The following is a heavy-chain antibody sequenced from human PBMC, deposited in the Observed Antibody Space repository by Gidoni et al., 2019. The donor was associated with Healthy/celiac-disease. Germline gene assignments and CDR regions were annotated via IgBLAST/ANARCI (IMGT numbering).Heavy chain of an antibody. CDR3: ARVPPRELLGGGGMDV. CDR2: ISAYNGNT. V-gene: IGHV1-18*01. CDR1: GYTFTSSG. D-gene: IGHD1-26*01. J-gene: IGHJ6*02. Sequence: QVQLVQSGAEVKKPGASVKVSCTASGYTFTSSGNSWVRQAPGQGLEWMGWISAYNGNTNYAQKLQGRVTMTTDTSTSKAYMELRSLRSDDTAVYDCARVPPRELLGGGGMDVWGQGTTVTVSS.